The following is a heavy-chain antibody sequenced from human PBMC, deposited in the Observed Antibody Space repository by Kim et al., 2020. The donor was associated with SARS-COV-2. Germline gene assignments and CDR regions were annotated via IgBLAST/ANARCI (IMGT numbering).Heavy chain of an antibody. V-gene: IGHV1-2*06. CDR2: INPNSGGT. J-gene: IGHJ5*02. D-gene: IGHD1-26*01. CDR1: GYTFTGYY. Sequence: ASVKVSCKASGYTFTGYYMHWVRQAPGQGLEWMGRINPNSGGTNYAQKFQGRVTMTRDTSISTAYMELSRLRSDDTAVYYCARVSGWDGVDWFDPWGQGTLVTVSS. CDR3: ARVSGWDGVDWFDP.